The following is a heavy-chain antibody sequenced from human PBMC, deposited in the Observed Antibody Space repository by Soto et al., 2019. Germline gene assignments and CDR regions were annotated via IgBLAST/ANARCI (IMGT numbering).Heavy chain of an antibody. Sequence: PSEALCVPCSLAEDSISSRDYFSAWIRQPPGQALEYIGYIYKSATTYYNPSFESRVAISVDTSKSQFSLNVTSVTAADTAVYFCARGRYPLTGRSFTNCFDSWGQGAMVTVSS. CDR2: IYKSATT. CDR1: EDSISSRDYF. D-gene: IGHD7-27*01. CDR3: ARGRYPLTGRSFTNCFDS. V-gene: IGHV4-30-4*01. J-gene: IGHJ5*01.